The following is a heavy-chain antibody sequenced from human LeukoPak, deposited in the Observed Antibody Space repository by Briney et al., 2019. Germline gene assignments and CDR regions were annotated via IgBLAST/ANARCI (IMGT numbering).Heavy chain of an antibody. CDR1: GGSISSYY. Sequence: PSEPLSLTCIVSGGSISSYYWTWIRQPPGKGLEWIGYIYYNGSTNYNPSLKSRVAISVDTSKNQFSLKLNSVTAADTAVYYCARQSRGIAVAGLDYWGQGILVTVSS. D-gene: IGHD6-19*01. CDR2: IYYNGST. V-gene: IGHV4-59*08. CDR3: ARQSRGIAVAGLDY. J-gene: IGHJ4*02.